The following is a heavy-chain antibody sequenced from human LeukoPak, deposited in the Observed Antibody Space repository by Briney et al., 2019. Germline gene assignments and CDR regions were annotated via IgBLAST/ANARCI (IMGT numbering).Heavy chain of an antibody. D-gene: IGHD3-22*01. CDR2: IYPHDCDT. V-gene: IGHV5-51*01. CDR3: ARQAVTDYTYYYDSSESARAFDI. CDR1: GTTITDYY. J-gene: IGHJ3*02. Sequence: GAVLETSLDASGTTITDYYIGWGRQMAGKGLEWVGIIYPHDCDTIYSPSLQGQVTISVDRSISPAYLQWSSLKASDTAMYYCARQAVTDYTYYYDSSESARAFDIWGQGTMVTVSS.